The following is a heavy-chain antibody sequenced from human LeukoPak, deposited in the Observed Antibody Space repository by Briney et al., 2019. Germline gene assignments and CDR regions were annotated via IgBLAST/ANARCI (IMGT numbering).Heavy chain of an antibody. V-gene: IGHV3-48*03. J-gene: IGHJ4*02. CDR1: GFTFRSYE. D-gene: IGHD4-17*01. CDR3: ARDDGDYIFDY. Sequence: GGSLRLSCAASGFTFRSYEMNWVRQAPGKGLEWVSYISSSGSTIYYADSVKGRFTISRDNAKNSLYLQMNSLRAEDTAVYYCARDDGDYIFDYWGQGTLVTVSS. CDR2: ISSSGSTI.